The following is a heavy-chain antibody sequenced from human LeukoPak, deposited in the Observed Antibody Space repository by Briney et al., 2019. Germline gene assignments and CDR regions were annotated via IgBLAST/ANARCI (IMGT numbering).Heavy chain of an antibody. CDR2: IHRSGSP. Sequence: SETLSLTCTVSLDSTTSNFWSWVRQPPGKGLEWIGEIHRSGSPNYNPSLQSRVTISIDRSRNQIVLELSSVTAADAAFYYCAREILGGFNPGAYWGQGTLVTVSS. J-gene: IGHJ4*02. CDR1: LDSTTSNF. CDR3: AREILGGFNPGAY. D-gene: IGHD1-14*01. V-gene: IGHV4-4*02.